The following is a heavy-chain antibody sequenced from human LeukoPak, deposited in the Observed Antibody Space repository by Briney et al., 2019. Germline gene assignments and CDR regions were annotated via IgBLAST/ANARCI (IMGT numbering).Heavy chain of an antibody. CDR3: ARQYGIGPIGVWFDP. CDR2: TSVNGGNT. CDR1: GFTFSSYA. V-gene: IGHV3-23*01. Sequence: GGSLRLSCAASGFTFSSYAMSWVRQAPGKGLEWVSATSVNGGNTYYADSVKGRFTISRDNSKNTLYLQMNSLRAEDTAVYFCARQYGIGPIGVWFDPWGQGTLVTVSS. J-gene: IGHJ5*02. D-gene: IGHD2-8*01.